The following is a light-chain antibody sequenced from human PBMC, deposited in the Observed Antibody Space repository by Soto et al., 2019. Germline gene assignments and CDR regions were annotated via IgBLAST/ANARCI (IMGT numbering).Light chain of an antibody. J-gene: IGLJ2*01. CDR1: SGHSDYA. CDR2: LNSDGSH. Sequence: QLVLTQSPSASASLGASVKLTCTLRSGHSDYAIAWHEQQSKKGTRNLINLNSDGSHSKGDGIPDRFSGSSSGAERYLTISSLQSEDEADYYCQTWGSGIVVFGGGTKPTVL. V-gene: IGLV4-69*01. CDR3: QTWGSGIVV.